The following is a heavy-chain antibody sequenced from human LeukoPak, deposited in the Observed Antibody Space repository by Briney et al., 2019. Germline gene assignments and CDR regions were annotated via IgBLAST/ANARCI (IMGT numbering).Heavy chain of an antibody. V-gene: IGHV1-24*01. Sequence: ASVKVSCKVSGYTLTELSMHWVRQAPGKGLEWMGGFDPEDGETIYAQKFQGRVTMTEDTSTDTAYMGLSSLRSEDTAVYYCAAPGPRIAAAGNDAFDIWGQGTMVTVSS. CDR3: AAPGPRIAAAGNDAFDI. CDR2: FDPEDGET. D-gene: IGHD6-13*01. J-gene: IGHJ3*02. CDR1: GYTLTELS.